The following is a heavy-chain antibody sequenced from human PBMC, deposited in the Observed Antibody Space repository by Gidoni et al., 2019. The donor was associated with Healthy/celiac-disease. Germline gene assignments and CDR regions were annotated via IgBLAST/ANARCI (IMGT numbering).Heavy chain of an antibody. J-gene: IGHJ4*01. V-gene: IGHV3-23*01. CDR3: AKIGFIVVVPAAATRFKDLYDYGDY. Sequence: EVQLLESGGGLVQPGGSLRLSCAASGFTFSSYAMSWVRQAPGKGLEWVSAISGSGGSTYYADSVKGRFTISRDNSKNTLYLQMNSLRAEDTAVYYCAKIGFIVVVPAAATRFKDLYDYGDY. D-gene: IGHD2-2*01. CDR2: ISGSGGST. CDR1: GFTFSSYA.